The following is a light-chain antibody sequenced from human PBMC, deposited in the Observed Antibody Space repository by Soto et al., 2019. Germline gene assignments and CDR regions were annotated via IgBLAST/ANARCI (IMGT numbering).Light chain of an antibody. CDR1: SSDVGSYNL. V-gene: IGLV2-14*02. J-gene: IGLJ2*01. CDR3: CSYTSSSTVV. CDR2: EGS. Sequence: QSALTQPASVSGSPGQSITISCTGTSSDVGSYNLVSWYQQHPGKAPKLMIYEGSKRPSGVSNRFSGSKSGNTASLTISGLQAEDEADYYCCSYTSSSTVVFSGGTKLTVL.